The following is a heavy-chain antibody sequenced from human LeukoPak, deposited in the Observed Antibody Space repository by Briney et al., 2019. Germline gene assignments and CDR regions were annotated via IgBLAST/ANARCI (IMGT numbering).Heavy chain of an antibody. V-gene: IGHV1-69*05. Sequence: ASVKVSCKASGGTFSSYAISWVRQAPGPGLEWMGGIIPIFGTANYAQKFQGRVTITTDETTSTAYMELSSLRSEDTAVYYSARVSEYYYDSSGESWGQGTLVTVSS. J-gene: IGHJ4*01. D-gene: IGHD3-22*01. CDR3: ARVSEYYYDSSGES. CDR2: IIPIFGTA. CDR1: GGTFSSYA.